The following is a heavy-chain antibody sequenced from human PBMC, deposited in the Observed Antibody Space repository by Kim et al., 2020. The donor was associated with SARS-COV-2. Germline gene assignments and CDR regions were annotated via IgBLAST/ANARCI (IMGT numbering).Heavy chain of an antibody. Sequence: ASVKVSCKASGYTFTSYDINWVRQATGQGLEWMGWMNPNSGNTGYAQKFQGRVTMTRNTSISTAYMELSSLRSEDTAVYYCARGITVIYYYGSGTPGRWFDPWGQGTLVTVSS. CDR3: ARGITVIYYYGSGTPGRWFDP. J-gene: IGHJ5*02. CDR1: GYTFTSYD. V-gene: IGHV1-8*01. CDR2: MNPNSGNT. D-gene: IGHD3-10*01.